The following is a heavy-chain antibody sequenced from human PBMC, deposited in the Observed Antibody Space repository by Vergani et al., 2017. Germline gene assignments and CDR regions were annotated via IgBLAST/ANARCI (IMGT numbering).Heavy chain of an antibody. J-gene: IGHJ5*01. CDR1: GFTFSSHG. Sequence: VQLLESEGGVVQPGRSLTLSCVASGFTFSSHGMHWVRQAPGKGLEWVAVIWYDGSNKYYGDSVKGRFTISRDNSKNTLYLQMNSLRVEDTAVYYCARWGNEKRLDSWGQGTLNTVSS. CDR2: IWYDGSNK. D-gene: IGHD1-1*01. CDR3: ARWGNEKRLDS. V-gene: IGHV3-33*01.